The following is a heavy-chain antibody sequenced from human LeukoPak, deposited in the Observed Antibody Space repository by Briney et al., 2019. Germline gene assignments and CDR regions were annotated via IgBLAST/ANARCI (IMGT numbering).Heavy chain of an antibody. CDR3: ARAVIVGATRFYFDY. V-gene: IGHV1-69*04. J-gene: IGHJ4*02. Sequence: SVKVSCKASGGTFSSYAISWVRQAPGQGLEWMGRIIPILGIANYAQKFQGRVTITADKSTSTAYMELSSLRSEDTAVYYCARAVIVGATRFYFDYWGQGTLVTVSS. CDR1: GGTFSSYA. CDR2: IIPILGIA. D-gene: IGHD1-26*01.